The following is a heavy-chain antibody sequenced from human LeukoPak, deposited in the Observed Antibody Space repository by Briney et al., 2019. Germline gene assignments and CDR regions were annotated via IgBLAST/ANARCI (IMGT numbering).Heavy chain of an antibody. V-gene: IGHV3-30*04. CDR2: ISYDGSNK. J-gene: IGHJ6*02. CDR3: ARDPSPSYCSGGSCHYYYYGMDV. Sequence: PGGSLRLSCAASGFTFSSYAMHWVRQAPGKGLEWVAVISYDGSNKYYADSVKGRFTISRDNSKNTLYLQMNSLRAEDMAVYYCARDPSPSYCSGGSCHYYYYGMDVWGQGTTVIVSS. D-gene: IGHD2-15*01. CDR1: GFTFSSYA.